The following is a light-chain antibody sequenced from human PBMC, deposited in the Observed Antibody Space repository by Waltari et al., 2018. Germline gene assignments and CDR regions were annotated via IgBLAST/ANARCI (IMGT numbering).Light chain of an antibody. V-gene: IGKV3-20*01. CDR3: QQYDISPLT. CDR1: QTVRTTY. CDR2: GAS. J-gene: IGKJ4*01. Sequence: EIVLTQSPGTLSLSQGERATLSCRASQTVRTTYLAWYQQKPGQAPTLLIYGASSRATGIPDRFRCSVSGTDFSLTISSLEPEDFAVYYCQQYDISPLTFGGGTKVEIK.